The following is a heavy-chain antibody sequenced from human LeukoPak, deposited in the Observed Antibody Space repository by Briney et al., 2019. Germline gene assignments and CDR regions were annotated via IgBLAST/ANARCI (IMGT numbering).Heavy chain of an antibody. CDR3: ARGLVSGPLSALHI. Sequence: SETLSLTCDLSLDSTSSNFWTWIRQPPAKGLEWIGYINFSGGTKCNPSLQSRVTMSVASSKTQSSLTLSSITTAPPAVHYFARGLVSGPLSALHIWGEGTTVTVSS. CDR2: INFSGGT. D-gene: IGHD2-8*02. J-gene: IGHJ3*02. V-gene: IGHV4-59*01. CDR1: LDSTSSNF.